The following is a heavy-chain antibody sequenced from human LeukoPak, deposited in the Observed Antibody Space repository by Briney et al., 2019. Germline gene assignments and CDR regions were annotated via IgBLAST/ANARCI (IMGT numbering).Heavy chain of an antibody. CDR2: INPNSGGT. J-gene: IGHJ5*02. CDR1: GYTFTSYG. Sequence: ASVKVSCKASGYTFTSYGISWVRQAPGQGLEWMGWINPNSGGTNYAQKFQGRVTMTRDTSISTAYMELSRLRSDDTAVYYCARDRRPGIAVAGTIGPGNWFDPWGQGTLVTVSS. CDR3: ARDRRPGIAVAGTIGPGNWFDP. V-gene: IGHV1-2*02. D-gene: IGHD6-19*01.